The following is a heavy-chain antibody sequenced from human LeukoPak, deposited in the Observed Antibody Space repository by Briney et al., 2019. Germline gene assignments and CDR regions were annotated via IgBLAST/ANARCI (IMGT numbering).Heavy chain of an antibody. Sequence: SVKLSCNAYARTFSSYAISWVRQAPGHGLEWMGGIIPIFGAANYAQKFQGRVTITADESTSTAYMELSSLRSEDTAVYYCARYYSGWYYFDYWGQGTLVTVSS. J-gene: IGHJ4*02. CDR1: ARTFSSYA. CDR3: ARYYSGWYYFDY. D-gene: IGHD6-19*01. CDR2: IIPIFGAA. V-gene: IGHV1-69*13.